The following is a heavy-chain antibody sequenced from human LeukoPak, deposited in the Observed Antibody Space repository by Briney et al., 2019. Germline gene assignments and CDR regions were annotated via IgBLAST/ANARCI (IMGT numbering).Heavy chain of an antibody. D-gene: IGHD1-1*01. CDR1: GFIFSNYG. CDR3: VRAHGNGEFDY. V-gene: IGHV3-33*01. CDR2: IWYDGSNK. Sequence: GGSLRLSCAASGFIFSNYGMHWVRQAPGKGLEWVAVIWYDGSNKYYVDSVKGRFTISRDDSKNTLYLQMNSLRVEDTAVYYCVRAHGNGEFDYWGQGTLVTVSS. J-gene: IGHJ4*02.